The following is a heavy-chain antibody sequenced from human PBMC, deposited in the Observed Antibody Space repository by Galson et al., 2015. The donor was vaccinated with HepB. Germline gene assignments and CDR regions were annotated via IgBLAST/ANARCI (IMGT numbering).Heavy chain of an antibody. Sequence: SVKVSCKASGYTFTSYYIHWVRQAPGQGPEWMGMINPTGGSTSYAQKFQGRVTMTRDTSTSTVYMDLSSLRSEDTALYYCATVAVFNIWGQGTMVTVSS. CDR2: INPTGGST. D-gene: IGHD6-19*01. CDR3: ATVAVFNI. J-gene: IGHJ3*02. V-gene: IGHV1-46*03. CDR1: GYTFTSYY.